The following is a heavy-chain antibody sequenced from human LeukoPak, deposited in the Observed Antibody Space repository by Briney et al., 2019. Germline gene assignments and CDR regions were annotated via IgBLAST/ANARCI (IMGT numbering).Heavy chain of an antibody. CDR1: GYTFTGYY. D-gene: IGHD2-15*01. CDR3: AREGDIVVVVAAAFDY. Sequence: ASVKVSCKASGYTFTGYYMHWVRQAPGQGLEWMGWINPNSGGTNYAQKFQGRVTMTRDTSISTAYMELSRLRSDDTAVYYCAREGDIVVVVAAAFDYWGQGTLVTVSS. CDR2: INPNSGGT. J-gene: IGHJ4*02. V-gene: IGHV1-2*02.